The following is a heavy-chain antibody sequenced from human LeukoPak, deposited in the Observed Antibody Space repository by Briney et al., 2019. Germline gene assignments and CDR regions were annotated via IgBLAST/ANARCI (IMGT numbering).Heavy chain of an antibody. CDR2: ISGSSGST. J-gene: IGHJ6*03. V-gene: IGHV3-23*01. CDR1: GFTFSSYA. Sequence: GGSLRLSCAASGFTFSSYAMSWVRQAPGKGLEWVSAISGSSGSTYYADSVKGRFTISRDNSKNTLYLQMNSLRAEDTAVYYCAKRGCRSGGSCSYYYYYYMDVWGKGTTVTVSS. D-gene: IGHD2-15*01. CDR3: AKRGCRSGGSCSYYYYYYMDV.